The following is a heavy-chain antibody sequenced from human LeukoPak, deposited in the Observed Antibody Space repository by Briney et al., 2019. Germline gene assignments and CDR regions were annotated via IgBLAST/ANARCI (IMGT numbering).Heavy chain of an antibody. Sequence: ASVKVSCKASGYTFTGYYMHWVRQAPGQGLEWMGWINPNSGGTNYAQKFQGRVTMTRDTSISTAYMELRKLRSDNAAVYYCASFPSIAVAGDEYYFDYWGQGTLVTVSS. V-gene: IGHV1-2*02. J-gene: IGHJ4*02. CDR1: GYTFTGYY. CDR3: ASFPSIAVAGDEYYFDY. D-gene: IGHD6-19*01. CDR2: INPNSGGT.